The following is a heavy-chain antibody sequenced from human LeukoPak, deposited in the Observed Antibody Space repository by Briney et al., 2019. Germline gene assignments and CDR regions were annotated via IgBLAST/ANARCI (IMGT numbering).Heavy chain of an antibody. V-gene: IGHV4-34*01. Sequence: SETLSLTCAVYGGSFSGYYWSWIRQPPGKGLEWIGEITHSGSTNYNPSLKSRVTISVDTSKNQFSLKLSSVTAADTAVYYCARSIAVAGPRYFDLWGRGTLVTVSS. CDR2: ITHSGST. D-gene: IGHD6-19*01. J-gene: IGHJ2*01. CDR1: GGSFSGYY. CDR3: ARSIAVAGPRYFDL.